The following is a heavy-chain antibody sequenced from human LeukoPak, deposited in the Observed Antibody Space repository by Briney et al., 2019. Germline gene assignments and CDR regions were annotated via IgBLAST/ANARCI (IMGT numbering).Heavy chain of an antibody. D-gene: IGHD3-3*01. CDR3: ARLSRRYDFWSGYFRNYFDY. J-gene: IGHJ4*02. V-gene: IGHV5-51*01. CDR2: IYPGDSDT. CDR1: GYSFTSYW. Sequence: KISCKGSGYSFTSYWIGWVRQMPGKGLEWMGIIYPGDSDTRYSPSFQGQVTISADKSISTAYLQWSSLKASDTAMYYCARLSRRYDFWSGYFRNYFDYWGQGTLVTVSS.